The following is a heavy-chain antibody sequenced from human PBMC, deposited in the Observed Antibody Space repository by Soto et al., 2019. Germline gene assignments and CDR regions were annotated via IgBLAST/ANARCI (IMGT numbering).Heavy chain of an antibody. J-gene: IGHJ5*02. V-gene: IGHV1-69*06. CDR2: IIPIFGTA. CDR1: GGTFNSYA. CDR3: AKRITIFGVDNGYWFDP. Sequence: QVQLVQSGAEVKKPGSSMKVSCKASGGTFNSYAISWVRQAPGQGLEWIGGIIPIFGTANYAQKFQGRVTITADKSTSTAYMELSSLRSEDTAVYYCAKRITIFGVDNGYWFDPWGQGTLVTVSS. D-gene: IGHD3-3*01.